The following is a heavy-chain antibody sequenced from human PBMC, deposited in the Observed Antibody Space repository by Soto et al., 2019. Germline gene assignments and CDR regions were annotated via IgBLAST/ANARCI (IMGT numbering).Heavy chain of an antibody. V-gene: IGHV4-39*01. D-gene: IGHD2-8*02. CDR1: GGSISSASYY. J-gene: IGHJ5*01. Sequence: SETLSLTCTVSGGSISSASYYWGWIRQPPGNGLEWIGSFFYSGRTFYNPSLESRVTISIDTSKNQVSLRLTSVTAADTAVYFCARHVCTSAGCSTVNWF. CDR3: ARHVCTSAGCSTVNWF. CDR2: FFYSGRT.